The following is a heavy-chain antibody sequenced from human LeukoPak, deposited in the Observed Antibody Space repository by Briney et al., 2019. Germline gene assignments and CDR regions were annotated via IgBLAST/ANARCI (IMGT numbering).Heavy chain of an antibody. CDR1: GGSISTYY. V-gene: IGHV4-59*12. CDR2: IYYSGST. D-gene: IGHD3-22*01. J-gene: IGHJ5*02. CDR3: ARMSYYDSSGDNWFDP. Sequence: SETLSLTCTVSGGSISTYYWSWIRQPPGKGLEWIGNIYYSGSTYYSSSLKSRVIISVDTSKNQFSLKLSSVTAADTAVYYCARMSYYDSSGDNWFDPWGQGTLVTVSS.